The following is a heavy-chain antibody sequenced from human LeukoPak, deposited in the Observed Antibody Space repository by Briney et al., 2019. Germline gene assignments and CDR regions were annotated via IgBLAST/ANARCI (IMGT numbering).Heavy chain of an antibody. Sequence: GGSLRLSCAASGFTFSDYYMSWIRQAPGKGLEWVSYISSSGSTIYYADSVKGRFTISRDNAKNSLYLQMNSLRAEDTAVYYCARRETIAAASHFDYWGQGTLVTVSS. CDR2: ISSSGSTI. D-gene: IGHD6-13*01. J-gene: IGHJ4*02. CDR3: ARRETIAAASHFDY. V-gene: IGHV3-11*04. CDR1: GFTFSDYY.